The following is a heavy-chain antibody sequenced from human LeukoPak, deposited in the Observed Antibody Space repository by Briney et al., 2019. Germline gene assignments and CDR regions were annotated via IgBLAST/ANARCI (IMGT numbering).Heavy chain of an antibody. CDR3: AKHPRLVRYFDS. CDR1: GLTFSSYA. Sequence: PGGSLRLSCAASGLTFSSYAMHWVRQAPGKGLEWVAVISYDGSNKYYADSVKGRFTISRDNSKNTLYLQMTSLRAEDTARYYCAKHPRLVRYFDSWGQGTLVTVSS. V-gene: IGHV3-30-3*02. D-gene: IGHD6-6*01. CDR2: ISYDGSNK. J-gene: IGHJ4*02.